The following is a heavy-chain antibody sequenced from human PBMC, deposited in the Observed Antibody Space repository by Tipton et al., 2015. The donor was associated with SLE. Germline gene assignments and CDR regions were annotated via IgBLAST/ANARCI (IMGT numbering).Heavy chain of an antibody. J-gene: IGHJ4*02. CDR1: GGSFSGYY. D-gene: IGHD3-16*01. V-gene: IGHV4-34*01. CDR2: INHSGGT. Sequence: TLSLTCAVYGGSFSGYYWSWIRQPPGKGLEWIGEINHSGGTNYNPSLKSRVTISVDTSKNQFSLKLSSVTAADTAVYYCARGEWGFDYWGQGTLVTVSS. CDR3: ARGEWGFDY.